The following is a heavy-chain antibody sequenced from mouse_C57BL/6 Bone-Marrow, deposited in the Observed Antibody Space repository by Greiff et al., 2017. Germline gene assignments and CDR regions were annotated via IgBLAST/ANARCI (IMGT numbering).Heavy chain of an antibody. J-gene: IGHJ1*01. CDR1: GYTFTSYW. CDR3: SSCTTVVGWYFAY. D-gene: IGHD1-1*01. CDR2: IDPADSET. Sequence: QVQLQQPGAELVRPGASVKLSCKASGYTFTSYWMHWVKQRPIQGLEWIGNIDPADSETHYNHKFKDKATLTVDKSSSTAYMHLSSLTSEDSAVYYCSSCTTVVGWYFAYWGPGTTVTVSS. V-gene: IGHV1-52*01.